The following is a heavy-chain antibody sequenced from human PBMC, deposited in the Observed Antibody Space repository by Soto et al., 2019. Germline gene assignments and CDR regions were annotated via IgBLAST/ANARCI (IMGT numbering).Heavy chain of an antibody. CDR1: GFTFSNYG. Sequence: QVQLVESGGGVVQPGRSLRLSCEASGFTFSNYGMHWVRQAPGKGLEWVAVIWNDGTSRYYADSVKGRFTISRDNSKNTLFLQMNNLIAEDTAVYYCARPDIVAAIGGALDCWGQGTLVTVSS. V-gene: IGHV3-33*01. J-gene: IGHJ4*02. D-gene: IGHD5-12*01. CDR2: IWNDGTSR. CDR3: ARPDIVAAIGGALDC.